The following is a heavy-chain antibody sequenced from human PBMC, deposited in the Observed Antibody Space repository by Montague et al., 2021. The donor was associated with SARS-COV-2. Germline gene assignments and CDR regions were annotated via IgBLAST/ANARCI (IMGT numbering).Heavy chain of an antibody. CDR3: ARLHGSGSYYLYWFDP. CDR1: GGSISSSSYY. CDR2: IYYSGST. Sequence: ETLSLTCTVSGGSISSSSYYWGWIRQPPGKGLEWIGSIYYSGSTYYNPSLKSRVTISVDTSKNQFSLKLSSVTAADTAVYYCARLHGSGSYYLYWFDPWGQGTLVTVSS. J-gene: IGHJ5*02. V-gene: IGHV4-39*01. D-gene: IGHD3-10*01.